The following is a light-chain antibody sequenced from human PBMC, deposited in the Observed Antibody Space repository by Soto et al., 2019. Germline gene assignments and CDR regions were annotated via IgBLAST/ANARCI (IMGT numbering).Light chain of an antibody. J-gene: IGKJ2*01. CDR2: AAS. Sequence: DIQMTQSPSSLSTSVGDRVTITCRASQGIRSDIGWCQHKPGKAPKRLIYAASSLQSGVPSRFSGSGSGTEVTLTISSLQPEDFATYYCLQHNTYPRTFGQGTTLEIK. CDR1: QGIRSD. CDR3: LQHNTYPRT. V-gene: IGKV1-17*01.